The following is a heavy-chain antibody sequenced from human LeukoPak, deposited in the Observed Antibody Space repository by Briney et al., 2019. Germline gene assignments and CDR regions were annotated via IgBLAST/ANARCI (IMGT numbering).Heavy chain of an antibody. V-gene: IGHV3-21*01. J-gene: IGHJ4*02. D-gene: IGHD6-19*01. CDR1: GFTFSSYS. CDR3: ARNHGSGWYYFDY. CDR2: IISSSSYI. Sequence: GGSLRLSCAASGFTFSSYSMNWVRQAPGKGLEWVSSIISSSSYIYYADSVKGRFTISRDNAKNSLYLQMNSLRAEDTAVYYCARNHGSGWYYFDYWGQGTLVTVSS.